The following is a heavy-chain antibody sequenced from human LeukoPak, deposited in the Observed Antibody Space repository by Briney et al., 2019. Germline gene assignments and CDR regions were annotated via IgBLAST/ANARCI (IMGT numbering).Heavy chain of an antibody. CDR1: GYSISSGYY. Sequence: SETLSLTCAVSGYSISSGYYWGWIRQAPGKGLEWIGSVYYDGNTYYNPNPSLKSRATVSMDTSRNQFSLKLSSVTAADTAVYYCARWVRRLPKGGRDIVVVPAANRGGIWFDPWGQGTLVTVSS. CDR2: VYYDGNT. J-gene: IGHJ5*02. CDR3: ARWVRRLPKGGRDIVVVPAANRGGIWFDP. V-gene: IGHV4-38-2*01. D-gene: IGHD2-2*01.